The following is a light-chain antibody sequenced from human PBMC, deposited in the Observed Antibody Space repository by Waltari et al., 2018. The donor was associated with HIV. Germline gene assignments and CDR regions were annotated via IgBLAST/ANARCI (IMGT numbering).Light chain of an antibody. Sequence: QSALTQPASVSGSPGQSITISCTGTSSDGGGYNYVPWYQRHPGKAPKLIIYDVSNRPSGVSNRFSGSKSGNRASLTISGLQAEDEADYYCSSYTSSSTRVFGGGTTVTVL. CDR2: DVS. V-gene: IGLV2-14*03. CDR1: SSDGGGYNY. J-gene: IGLJ3*02. CDR3: SSYTSSSTRV.